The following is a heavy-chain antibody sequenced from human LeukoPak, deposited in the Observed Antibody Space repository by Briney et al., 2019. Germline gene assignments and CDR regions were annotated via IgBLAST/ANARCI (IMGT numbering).Heavy chain of an antibody. D-gene: IGHD3-10*01. CDR1: GGTFSSYA. Sequence: GASVKVSCKASGGTFSSYAISWVRQAPGQGLEWMGRIIPILGIANYAQKFQGRVTITADKSTSTAYMELSSLRAEDTAVYYCAKDFARFITGHDFDNWGQGTLVTVSS. CDR2: IIPILGIA. V-gene: IGHV1-69*04. CDR3: AKDFARFITGHDFDN. J-gene: IGHJ4*02.